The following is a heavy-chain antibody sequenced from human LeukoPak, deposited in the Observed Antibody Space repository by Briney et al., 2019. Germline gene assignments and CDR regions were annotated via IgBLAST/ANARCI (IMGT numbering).Heavy chain of an antibody. D-gene: IGHD3-3*01. CDR1: GGSISSYY. Sequence: PSETLSLTCTVSGGSISSYYWSWIRQPAGKGLEWIGRIYTSGSTNYNPSLKSRVTMSVDTSKNQFSLKLSSVTAADTAVYYCARSNYDFWSGYYDWWGQGTLVTVSS. V-gene: IGHV4-4*07. CDR3: ARSNYDFWSGYYDW. J-gene: IGHJ4*02. CDR2: IYTSGST.